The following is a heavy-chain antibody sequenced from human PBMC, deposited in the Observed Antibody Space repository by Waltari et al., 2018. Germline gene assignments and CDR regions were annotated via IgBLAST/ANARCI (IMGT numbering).Heavy chain of an antibody. J-gene: IGHJ4*02. CDR1: GYTFTRYR. D-gene: IGHD3-22*01. V-gene: IGHV1-18*01. CDR2: ISAYNGNT. Sequence: QVQLVQSGAEVKKPGASVKVYCKASGYTFTRYRIRWVRLAPRQGLEWMGWISAYNGNTNYAQNLQGRVTMTTETSTTTAYMELRSLKSDDTAMYYCARESYSYDSSGECFDYWGQGTLVTVSS. CDR3: ARESYSYDSSGECFDY.